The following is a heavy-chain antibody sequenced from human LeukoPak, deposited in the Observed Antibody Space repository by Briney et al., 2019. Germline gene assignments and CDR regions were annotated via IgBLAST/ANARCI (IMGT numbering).Heavy chain of an antibody. CDR3: ASRHSSGGFDP. CDR1: GGSISSYY. Sequence: SEALSLTCTVSGGSISSYYWSWIRQPAGEGLEWIGRIYTSGRTNYTPSLKSRVTMSVDTSKNQFYLQLSSVTAPDKAVYYRASRHSSGGFDPWGQGTLVTVSS. D-gene: IGHD3-10*01. CDR2: IYTSGRT. V-gene: IGHV4-4*07. J-gene: IGHJ5*02.